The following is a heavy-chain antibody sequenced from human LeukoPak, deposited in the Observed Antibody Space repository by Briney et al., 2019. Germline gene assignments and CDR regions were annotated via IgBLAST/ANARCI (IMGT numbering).Heavy chain of an antibody. D-gene: IGHD1-26*01. J-gene: IGHJ5*02. CDR2: ISSSSYI. CDR1: GFTFSSYS. Sequence: GGSLRLSCAASGFTFSSYSMNWVRQAPGKGLEWVSSISSSSYIYYADSVKGRFTISRDNAKNSQYLQMNSLRAEDTAVYYCAGFSSGSYLNWFDPWGQGTLVTVSS. V-gene: IGHV3-21*01. CDR3: AGFSSGSYLNWFDP.